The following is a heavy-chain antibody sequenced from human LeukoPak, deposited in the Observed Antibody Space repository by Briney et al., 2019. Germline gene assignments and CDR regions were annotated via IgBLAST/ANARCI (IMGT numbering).Heavy chain of an antibody. CDR1: GGSFSGYY. CDR3: ARLHPSIAARPHYYYYYMDV. Sequence: SETLSLTCAVYGGSFSGYYWSWIRQPPGKGLEWIGEINHSGSTNYNPSLKSRVTISVDTSKNQFSLKLSSVTAADTAVYYCARLHPSIAARPHYYYYYMDVWGKGTTDTVSS. J-gene: IGHJ6*03. CDR2: INHSGST. V-gene: IGHV4-34*01. D-gene: IGHD6-6*01.